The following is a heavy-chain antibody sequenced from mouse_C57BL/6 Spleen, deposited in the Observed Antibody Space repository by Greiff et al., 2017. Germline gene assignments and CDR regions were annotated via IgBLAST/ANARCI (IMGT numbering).Heavy chain of an antibody. V-gene: IGHV1-15*01. CDR2: IDPETGGT. CDR1: GYTFTDYE. D-gene: IGHD1-1*01. Sequence: QVQLQQSGAELVRPGASVTLSCKASGYTFTDYEMYWVKQTPVHGLEWIGAIDPETGGTAYNQKFKGKAILTADKSSSTAYMALRSLTSEDSAVYYCTDYYGSLAGAMDYWGQGTSVTVSS. J-gene: IGHJ4*01. CDR3: TDYYGSLAGAMDY.